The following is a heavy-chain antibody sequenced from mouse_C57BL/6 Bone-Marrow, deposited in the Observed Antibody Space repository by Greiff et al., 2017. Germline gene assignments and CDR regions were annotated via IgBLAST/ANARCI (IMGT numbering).Heavy chain of an antibody. V-gene: IGHV1-56*01. Sequence: VQLQESGPELVRPGASVKISCKASGYTFTSYWMQWVRQRPGQGLEWIGEIFPGSGSTYYNEKFKGKATLTVDTSSSTAYMQLSSLTSEDSAVYLCATMDYWGQGTSVTVSS. CDR1: GYTFTSYW. J-gene: IGHJ4*01. CDR3: ATMDY. CDR2: IFPGSGST.